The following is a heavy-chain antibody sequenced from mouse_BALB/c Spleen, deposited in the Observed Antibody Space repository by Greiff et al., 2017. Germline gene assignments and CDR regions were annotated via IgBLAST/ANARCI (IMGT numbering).Heavy chain of an antibody. CDR3: ARPGYRYPVAY. CDR2: ILPGSGST. J-gene: IGHJ3*01. D-gene: IGHD2-14*01. V-gene: IGHV1-9*01. Sequence: QVQLQQSGAELMKPGASVKISCKATGYTFSSYWIEWVKQRPGHGLEWIGEILPGSGSTNYNEKFKGKATFTADTSSNTAYMQLSSLTSEDSAVYYCARPGYRYPVAYWGQGTLVTVSA. CDR1: GYTFSSYW.